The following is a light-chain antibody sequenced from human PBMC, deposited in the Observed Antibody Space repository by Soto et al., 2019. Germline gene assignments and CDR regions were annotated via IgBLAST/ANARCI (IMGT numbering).Light chain of an antibody. V-gene: IGLV2-23*02. CDR2: EVT. CDR1: SSDVGSHNL. Sequence: QSALTQPASVSGSPGQSITISCTGTSSDVGSHNLVSRYQQHPGQAPKLMIYEVTKRPLGVSTRFSASKSGNTASLTISGLQAEDEADYYCSSYGGSRAVFGGGTQLTVL. CDR3: SSYGGSRAV. J-gene: IGLJ7*01.